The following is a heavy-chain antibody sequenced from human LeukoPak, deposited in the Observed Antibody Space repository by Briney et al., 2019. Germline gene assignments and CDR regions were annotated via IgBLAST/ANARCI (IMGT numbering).Heavy chain of an antibody. V-gene: IGHV6-1*01. Sequence: SQTLSLTCAISGDSVSSNSTAWNWIRQSSSRGLEWLGRTYYRSKWYNDCAVFVKSRITINPDTSKNQFSLQLSSVTPEDTAIYYCARGGGGFDIWGQGTMVTVSS. CDR2: TYYRSKWYN. J-gene: IGHJ3*02. CDR3: ARGGGGFDI. CDR1: GDSVSSNSTA. D-gene: IGHD3-16*01.